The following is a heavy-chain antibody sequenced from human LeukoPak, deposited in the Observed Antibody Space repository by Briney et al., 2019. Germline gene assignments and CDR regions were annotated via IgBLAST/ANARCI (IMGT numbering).Heavy chain of an antibody. J-gene: IGHJ5*02. D-gene: IGHD2-2*01. CDR3: ARAMGYCSSTSCYQFDP. CDR1: GGSISSGSYY. Sequence: SETLSLTCTVSGGSISSGSYYWSWIRQPAGKGLEWIGRIYTSGSTNYNPSLKSRVTISVDTSKNQFSLKLSSVTAAGTAVYYCARAMGYCSSTSCYQFDPWGQGTLVTVSS. V-gene: IGHV4-61*02. CDR2: IYTSGST.